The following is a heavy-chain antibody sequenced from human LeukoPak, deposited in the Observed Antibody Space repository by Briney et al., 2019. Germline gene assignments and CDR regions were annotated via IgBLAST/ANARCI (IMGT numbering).Heavy chain of an antibody. CDR1: EFTFSSYW. V-gene: IGHV3-74*01. D-gene: IGHD6-13*01. J-gene: IGHJ4*02. CDR3: ARDPGEDSRGY. Sequence: GGSLRLSCAASEFTFSSYWMHWVRQAPGKGLVWVSRINSDGSSTGYADSVKGRFTISRDNTKNTLYLQMNSLRAEATALYYCARDPGEDSRGYWGQGTLVTVSS. CDR2: INSDGSST.